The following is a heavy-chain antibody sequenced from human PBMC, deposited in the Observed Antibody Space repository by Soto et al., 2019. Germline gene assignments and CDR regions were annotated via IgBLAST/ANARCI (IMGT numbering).Heavy chain of an antibody. D-gene: IGHD5-18*01. CDR1: GGSISSGGYY. CDR2: IYYSGST. CDR3: ARARRLQQLWVNDY. Sequence: PSETLSLTCTVSGGSISSGGYYWSWIRQHPGKGLEWIGYIYYSGSTYYNPSLKSRVTISVDTSKNQFSLKLSSVTAADTAVYYCARARRLQQLWVNDYWGQGTLVTVSS. J-gene: IGHJ4*02. V-gene: IGHV4-31*02.